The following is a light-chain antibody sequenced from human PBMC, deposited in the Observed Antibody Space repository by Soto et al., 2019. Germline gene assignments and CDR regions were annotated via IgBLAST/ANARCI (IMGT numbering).Light chain of an antibody. CDR3: QQRSTWPTA. Sequence: EIVLTQSPATLSLSPGERATLSCRASQSVSRYLVWYQQKPGQAPRLFIYDTSNRATGIPARFSGSGSGTDFTLTISSLEPEDFAVYYCQQRSTWPTAFGQGTKVEI. J-gene: IGKJ1*01. CDR1: QSVSRY. V-gene: IGKV3-11*01. CDR2: DTS.